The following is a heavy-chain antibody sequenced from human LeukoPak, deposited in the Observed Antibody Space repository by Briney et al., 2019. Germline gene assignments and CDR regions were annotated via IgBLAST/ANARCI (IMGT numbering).Heavy chain of an antibody. D-gene: IGHD3-10*01. CDR1: GFTFDDYA. CDR2: INWNSGSI. V-gene: IGHV3-9*01. J-gene: IGHJ4*02. Sequence: GGSLRLSCAASGFTFDDYAMHWVRQAPGKGLEWVSGINWNSGSIGYADSVKGRFTISRDNAKNSLYLQMNSLRAEDTALYYCAKDPKAIYGSGSSFDYWGQGTQVTVSS. CDR3: AKDPKAIYGSGSSFDY.